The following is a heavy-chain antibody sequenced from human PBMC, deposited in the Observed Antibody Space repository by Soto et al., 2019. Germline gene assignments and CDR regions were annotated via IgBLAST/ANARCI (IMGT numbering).Heavy chain of an antibody. CDR2: ISHSGNT. CDR1: GASINSDDYY. CDR3: ARASTVTTGAKFDS. Sequence: SETLSLTCTVSGASINSDDYYWSWIRQPPGKGLEWIGYISHSGNTYYSPSLQSRVAMSVDTSRNQFSLRLNSVTAADTAVYYCARASTVTTGAKFDSWGQGALVTVSS. J-gene: IGHJ4*02. D-gene: IGHD4-17*01. V-gene: IGHV4-30-4*01.